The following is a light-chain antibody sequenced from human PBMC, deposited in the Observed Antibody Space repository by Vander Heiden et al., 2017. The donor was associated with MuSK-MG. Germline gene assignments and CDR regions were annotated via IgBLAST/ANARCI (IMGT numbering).Light chain of an antibody. V-gene: IGKV4-1*01. CDR3: QQDDYTPRT. Sequence: DTVMTQSPDALAVSLGERATINCKSSQSVLYSSNNKNYLAWYQQKPGQPPKLLIYWASTRESGVPDRFSGSGSGTDFTLTISSLQAEDVAVYYCQQDDYTPRTFGQGTKVXVK. J-gene: IGKJ1*01. CDR2: WAS. CDR1: QSVLYSSNNKNY.